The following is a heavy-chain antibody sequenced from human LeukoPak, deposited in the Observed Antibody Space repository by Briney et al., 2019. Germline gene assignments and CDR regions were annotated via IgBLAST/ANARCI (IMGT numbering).Heavy chain of an antibody. CDR2: IYTSGST. D-gene: IGHD2-15*01. CDR3: ARGLKGSNPSLVWFDP. CDR1: GGSISSGRCY. J-gene: IGHJ5*02. V-gene: IGHV4-61*02. Sequence: PSETLSLTCTVSGGSISSGRCYWRWIRQPAGKGLEWIGRIYTSGSTNYNPSLKSRVTISVDTSKNQFSLKLSSVTAADTAVYYCARGLKGSNPSLVWFDPWGPGTLVTVSS.